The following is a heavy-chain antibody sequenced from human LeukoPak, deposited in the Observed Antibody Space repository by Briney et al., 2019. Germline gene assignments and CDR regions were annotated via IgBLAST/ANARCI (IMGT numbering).Heavy chain of an antibody. J-gene: IGHJ4*02. CDR1: GFTFSSYA. Sequence: GGSLRLSCAASGFTFSSYAMHWVRQAPGKGLEWVSLITGDGSSTYYAGSVKGRFTISRDNSKNSLYLQMSSLRTEDIALYYCAKDMGDYYGSGSYPLFHYWGQGTLVTVSS. D-gene: IGHD3-10*01. CDR2: ITGDGSST. CDR3: AKDMGDYYGSGSYPLFHY. V-gene: IGHV3-43*02.